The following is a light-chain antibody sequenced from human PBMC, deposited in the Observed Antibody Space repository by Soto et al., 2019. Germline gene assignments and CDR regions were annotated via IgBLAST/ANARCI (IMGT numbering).Light chain of an antibody. CDR1: QSVGST. CDR3: QQYSTSLT. Sequence: EILMTRSPATLSVSPGERVILSCRASQSVGSTLAWYQQKPGQAPRLLIRGASTRATGVPARFSGSGSGTEFTLTISSLQSEDFAVYYCQQYSTSLTFGGGTTLEIK. V-gene: IGKV3-15*01. CDR2: GAS. J-gene: IGKJ4*02.